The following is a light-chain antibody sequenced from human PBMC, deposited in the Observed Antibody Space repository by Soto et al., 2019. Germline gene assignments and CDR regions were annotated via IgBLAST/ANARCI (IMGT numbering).Light chain of an antibody. V-gene: IGLV1-47*01. CDR3: AAWDDSLSGQGL. J-gene: IGLJ2*01. CDR2: RNN. Sequence: QSVLTQPPSASGTPGQRVTISCSGTSSNIGSSFVYWYQQLPGTAPKLLIYRNNQRPSGVPDRFSGSKSGTSVSLAISGLRSEDEADYYCAAWDDSLSGQGLFGGGTKLTVL. CDR1: SSNIGSSF.